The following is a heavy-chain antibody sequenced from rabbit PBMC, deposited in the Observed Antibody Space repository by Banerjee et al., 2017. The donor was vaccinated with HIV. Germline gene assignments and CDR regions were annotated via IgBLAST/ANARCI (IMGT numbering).Heavy chain of an antibody. CDR2: IYTGDGNT. CDR3: ARSYPGYADTSLNL. D-gene: IGHD7-1*01. Sequence: QSLEESGGDLVKPGASLTLTCTASGIDFSSYYWICWVRQAPGKGLEWIGCIYTGDGNTYYASWVNGRFSISKTSSTTVTLQMTTLTAADTATYFCARSYPGYADTSLNLWGPGTLVTVS. V-gene: IGHV1S40*01. CDR1: GIDFSSYYW. J-gene: IGHJ4*01.